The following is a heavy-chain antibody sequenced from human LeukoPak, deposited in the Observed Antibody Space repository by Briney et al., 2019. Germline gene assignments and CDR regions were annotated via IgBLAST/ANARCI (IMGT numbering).Heavy chain of an antibody. CDR2: ISGSGGST. CDR1: GFTFSSYA. D-gene: IGHD5-18*01. J-gene: IGHJ3*02. CDR3: AKERRSYGYGYDAFDI. V-gene: IGHV3-23*01. Sequence: SGGSLRLSCAASGFTFSSYAMSWVRQAPGKGLEWVSAISGSGGSTYYADSVKGRFTISRDNSKNTLYLQMNSLRAEDTAVYYCAKERRSYGYGYDAFDIWGQGTMVTVSS.